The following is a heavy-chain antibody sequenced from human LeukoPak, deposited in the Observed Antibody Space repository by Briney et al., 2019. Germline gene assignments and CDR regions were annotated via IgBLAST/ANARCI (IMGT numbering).Heavy chain of an antibody. J-gene: IGHJ6*04. CDR2: NNHSGTT. V-gene: IGHV4-34*01. CDR1: GGSFSDYY. Sequence: SETLSLTCAVYGGSFSDYYWNWIRQPPGKGLEWIGENNHSGTTNYNPSLKSRVTISVDTSKNQFSLRLSAVTAADTAVYHCARGLRLPSRSTPAVPHVWGKGTTVTVSA. CDR3: ARGLRLPSRSTPAVPHV. D-gene: IGHD2/OR15-2a*01.